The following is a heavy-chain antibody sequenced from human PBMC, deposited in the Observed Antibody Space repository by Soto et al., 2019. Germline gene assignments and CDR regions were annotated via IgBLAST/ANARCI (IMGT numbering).Heavy chain of an antibody. J-gene: IGHJ4*02. D-gene: IGHD3-9*01. V-gene: IGHV1-3*01. CDR3: ARRGALTSYYYVYYFDY. CDR1: GYTLPRYA. Sequence: ASVKVSCKASGYTLPRYAMNWVRQAPGQSPEWMGWLNPGNGNTNYSQRFQGRVTITRDTSASTAYMELSSLTSEDTAVYYCARRGALTSYYYVYYFDYWGQGTRVPVPS. CDR2: LNPGNGNT.